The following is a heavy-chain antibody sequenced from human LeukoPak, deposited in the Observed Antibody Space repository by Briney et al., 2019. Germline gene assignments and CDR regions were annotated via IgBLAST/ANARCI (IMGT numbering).Heavy chain of an antibody. V-gene: IGHV3-21*01. D-gene: IGHD6-13*01. CDR2: ISSSSSYI. CDR3: ARGRSRIADY. CDR1: GLTFSSYS. J-gene: IGHJ4*02. Sequence: PGGSLRLSCAASGLTFSSYSMNWVRQAPGKGLEWVSSISSSSSYIYYADSVKGRFTISRDNAKNSLYLQMNSLRAEDTAVYYCARGRSRIADYWGQGTLVTVSS.